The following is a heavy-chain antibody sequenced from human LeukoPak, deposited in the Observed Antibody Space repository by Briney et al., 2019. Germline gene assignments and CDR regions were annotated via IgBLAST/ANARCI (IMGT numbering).Heavy chain of an antibody. Sequence: SETLSLTCAVYGVSFSGYYWSWIRQPPGKGLEWIGEINHSGSTNYNPSLKSRVTISVDTSKNQFSLKLSSVTAADTAVYYCARIQLPYYYYYGMDVWGQGTTVTVSS. V-gene: IGHV4-34*01. CDR1: GVSFSGYY. D-gene: IGHD5-18*01. J-gene: IGHJ6*02. CDR3: ARIQLPYYYYYGMDV. CDR2: INHSGST.